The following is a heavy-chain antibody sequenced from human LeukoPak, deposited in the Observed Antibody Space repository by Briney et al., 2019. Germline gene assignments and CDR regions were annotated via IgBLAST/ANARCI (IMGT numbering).Heavy chain of an antibody. CDR2: ISGSGGST. Sequence: PGGSLRLSCTASGFSFRTYNLHWVRQAPGKGLEWVSAISGSGGSTYYADSVKGRFTISRDNSKNTLYLQMNSLRAEDTAVYYCAKDLRYCSGGSCGPNDYWGQGTLVTVSS. D-gene: IGHD2-15*01. V-gene: IGHV3-23*01. CDR1: GFSFRTYN. J-gene: IGHJ4*02. CDR3: AKDLRYCSGGSCGPNDY.